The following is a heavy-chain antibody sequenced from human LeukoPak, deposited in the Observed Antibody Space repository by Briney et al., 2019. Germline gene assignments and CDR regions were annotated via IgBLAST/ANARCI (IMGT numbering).Heavy chain of an antibody. CDR1: GGSFSGYY. CDR3: ARGSIAAHAFDI. D-gene: IGHD6-6*01. V-gene: IGHV4-34*01. CDR2: INHSGST. J-gene: IGHJ3*02. Sequence: KPSETLSLTCAAYGGSFSGYYWSWIRQPPGKGLEWIGEINHSGSTNYNPSLKSRVTISVDTSKNQFSLKLSSVTAADTAVYYCARGSIAAHAFDIWGQGTMVTVSS.